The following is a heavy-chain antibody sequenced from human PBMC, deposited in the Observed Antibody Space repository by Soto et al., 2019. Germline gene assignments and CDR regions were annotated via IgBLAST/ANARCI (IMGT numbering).Heavy chain of an antibody. J-gene: IGHJ6*02. Sequence: QVQLVQSGAEVKKPGASVKVSCKASGYTFTSYGISWVRQAPGQGLEWMGWISAYNGNTNYAQKLQGRVTMTTDTSTSTAYMELRSLRSDDTPVYYCARVLWFGELLSINYYHYYGMDVWGQGTTVTVSS. CDR3: ARVLWFGELLSINYYHYYGMDV. CDR1: GYTFTSYG. D-gene: IGHD3-10*01. CDR2: ISAYNGNT. V-gene: IGHV1-18*01.